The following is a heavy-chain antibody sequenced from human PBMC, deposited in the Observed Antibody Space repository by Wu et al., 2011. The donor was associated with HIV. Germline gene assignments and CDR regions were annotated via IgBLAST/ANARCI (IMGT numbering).Heavy chain of an antibody. CDR3: ARGSPMEWLRLFREEFYFDY. J-gene: IGHJ4*02. CDR2: ISAYNGNX. Sequence: SWVRQAPGQGLEWMGWISAYNGNXNYAQKFQGRVTMTIDRSTSTAYMELRSLRSDDTAVYYCARGSPMEWLRLFREEFYFDYWGQGTLVTVSA. V-gene: IGHV1-18*01. D-gene: IGHD5-12*01.